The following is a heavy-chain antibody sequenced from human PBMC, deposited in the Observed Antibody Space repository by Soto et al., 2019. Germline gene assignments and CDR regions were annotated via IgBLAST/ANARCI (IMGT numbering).Heavy chain of an antibody. CDR2: IVVGSGNT. J-gene: IGHJ6*02. V-gene: IGHV1-58*01. CDR1: GFTFTSSA. D-gene: IGHD3-16*01. CDR3: AADREIGYYGMDV. Sequence: SVKVSCKASGFTFTSSAVQWVRQARGQRLEWIGWIVVGSGNTNYAQKFQERVTITRDMSTSTAYMELSSPRSEDTAVCYCAADREIGYYGMDVWGQGTTVTVYS.